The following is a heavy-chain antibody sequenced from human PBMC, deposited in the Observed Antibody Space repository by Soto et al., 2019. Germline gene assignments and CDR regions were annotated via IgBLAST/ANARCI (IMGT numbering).Heavy chain of an antibody. CDR1: VFTFSSYE. CDR2: ISSSGSTI. D-gene: IGHD3-16*02. CDR3: EREIVY. Sequence: VGSLRLSCASSVFTFSSYEMNCVRHSPGKWLEWVSYISSSGSTIYYADSVKGRFTISRDNAKNSLYLQMNSLRAEDTAVYYCEREIVYWGQGTLVNVSS. V-gene: IGHV3-48*03. J-gene: IGHJ4*02.